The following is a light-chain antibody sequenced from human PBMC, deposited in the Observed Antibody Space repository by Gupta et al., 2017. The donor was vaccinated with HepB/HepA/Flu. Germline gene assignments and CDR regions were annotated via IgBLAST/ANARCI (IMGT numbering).Light chain of an antibody. CDR3: AAWDDSRNGPV. Sequence: QSVLTQPPSMSGTPGQRVTIPCSGSYSNMGDNCINWYQQVPETAPKLLIYGTKQRPSGVPDRFSGSKSGTSASLVISGIQSEDEADYYCAAWDDSRNGPVFGGGTKLTVL. CDR2: GTK. CDR1: YSNMGDNC. V-gene: IGLV1-44*01. J-gene: IGLJ3*02.